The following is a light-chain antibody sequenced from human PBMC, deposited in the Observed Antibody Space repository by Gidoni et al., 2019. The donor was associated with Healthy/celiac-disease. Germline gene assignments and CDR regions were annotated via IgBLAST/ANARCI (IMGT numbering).Light chain of an antibody. V-gene: IGKV2-28*01. J-gene: IGKJ1*01. CDR1: QSLLHSNGYNY. Sequence: DIVITQSPLSLPVTPGEPASISCRSSQSLLHSNGYNYLDWYLQKPGQSPQLLTYLGSNRASGVPDRFSGSGSGTDFTLKISRVEAEDVGVYYCMQALQTPWTFGQGTKVEIK. CDR3: MQALQTPWT. CDR2: LGS.